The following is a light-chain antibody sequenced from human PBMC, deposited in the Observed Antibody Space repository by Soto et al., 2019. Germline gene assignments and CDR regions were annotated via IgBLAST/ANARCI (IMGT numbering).Light chain of an antibody. CDR3: QQYGDSPVT. J-gene: IGKJ1*01. CDR1: QSVNFY. CDR2: DAS. V-gene: IGKV3-20*01. Sequence: EIVLTQSPGTLSLSPGERATLSCRASQSVNFYLAWYQQKPGQAPRLLISDASSRATDVPDRFSGSGSGTDFTLTLPRLEPEDFAVYYCQQYGDSPVTFGQGTKVEIK.